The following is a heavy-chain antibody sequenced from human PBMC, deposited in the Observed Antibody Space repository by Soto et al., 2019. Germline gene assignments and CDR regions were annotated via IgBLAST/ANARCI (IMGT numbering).Heavy chain of an antibody. D-gene: IGHD5-12*01. J-gene: IGHJ6*01. V-gene: IGHV1-69*12. CDR2: IIPIDATV. CDR3: ARDLLGLGYTYGDV. CDR1: GGTFSIFA. Sequence: QVQLVKSGAEVKKPGSSVKVSCKASGGTFSIFALISWVQQAPGQRVEWMGGIIPIDATVNYAQKFQGRITLTADESTTTAYMDLGSLSSEDTAVYYCARDLLGLGYTYGDVWGQGTTVTVSS.